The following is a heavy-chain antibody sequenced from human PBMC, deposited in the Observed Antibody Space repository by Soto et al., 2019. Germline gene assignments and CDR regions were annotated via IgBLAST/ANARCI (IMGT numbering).Heavy chain of an antibody. CDR3: TTGSVEGV. Sequence: EVQLVESGGGFIQPGGSLRLYCAASGLPISNAWMNWVRQAPGKGLEWVGRTKTKSEGGPTDYAAAVKGRFTVSRDDSKNTLYLQMNSLKTEDTVVYYCTTGSVEGVWGQGTTVTVSS. J-gene: IGHJ6*02. CDR2: TKTKSEGGPT. CDR1: GLPISNAW. V-gene: IGHV3-15*07.